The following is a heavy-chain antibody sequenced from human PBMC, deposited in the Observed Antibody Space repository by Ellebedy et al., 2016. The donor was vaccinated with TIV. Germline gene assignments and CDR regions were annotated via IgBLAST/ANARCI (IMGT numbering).Heavy chain of an antibody. CDR1: GGTFSSYA. D-gene: IGHD3-22*01. J-gene: IGHJ4*02. Sequence: ASVKVSCKASGGTFSSYAISWVRQAPGQGLEWMGGIIPIFGTANYAQKFQGRVTITADESTSTAYMELRSLRSDDTAVYYCARGGYDSSAYYLDYWGQGTLVTVSS. CDR3: ARGGYDSSAYYLDY. V-gene: IGHV1-69*13. CDR2: IIPIFGTA.